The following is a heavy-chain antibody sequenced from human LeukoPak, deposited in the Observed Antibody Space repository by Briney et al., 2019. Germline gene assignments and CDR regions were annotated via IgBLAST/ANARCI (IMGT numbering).Heavy chain of an antibody. Sequence: GVSLRLSCAASAFTFSSYSMNWDRQAQGKELEWGSSISSSSSYIYYADSVRGRSTISRDNARNSLYLQMNSLRAEDTAVYYCARDREGIYYYGMDVWGQGTTVTVSS. CDR1: AFTFSSYS. J-gene: IGHJ6*02. D-gene: IGHD1-26*01. CDR3: ARDREGIYYYGMDV. V-gene: IGHV3-21*01. CDR2: ISSSSSYI.